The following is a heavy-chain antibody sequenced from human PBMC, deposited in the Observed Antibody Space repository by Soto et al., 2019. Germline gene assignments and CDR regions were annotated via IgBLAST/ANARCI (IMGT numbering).Heavy chain of an antibody. V-gene: IGHV3-30*18. D-gene: IGHD2-2*01. CDR1: GFTFSSYG. CDR3: TKDRGGDCPDNSCYFGADY. CDR2: ISDTGSSH. J-gene: IGHJ4*02. Sequence: GGSLRLSCVGSGFTFSSYGMHWVRQAPGKGLECVAVISDTGSSHYYAASVEGRFTISRENSKNTLSLHMDRLRVEDTAVYYCTKDRGGDCPDNSCYFGADYWGQGTPVTVSS.